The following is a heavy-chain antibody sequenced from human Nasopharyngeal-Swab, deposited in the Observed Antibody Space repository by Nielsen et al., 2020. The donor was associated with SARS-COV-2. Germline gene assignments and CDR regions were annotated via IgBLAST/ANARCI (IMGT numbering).Heavy chain of an antibody. J-gene: IGHJ4*02. D-gene: IGHD5-24*01. CDR2: ISYDGSNK. CDR1: GFTVSSNY. CDR3: ARGDGYNYPFDY. Sequence: GGSLRLSCAASGFTVSSNYMSWVRQAPGKGLEWVAVISYDGSNKYYADSVKGRFTISRDNSKNTLYLQMNSLRAEDTAVYYCARGDGYNYPFDYWGQGTLVTVSS. V-gene: IGHV3-30-3*01.